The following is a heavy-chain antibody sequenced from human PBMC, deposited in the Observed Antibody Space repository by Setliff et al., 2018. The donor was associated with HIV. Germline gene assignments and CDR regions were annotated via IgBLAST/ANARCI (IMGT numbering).Heavy chain of an antibody. D-gene: IGHD3-3*01. J-gene: IGHJ5*02. Sequence: VASVKVSCKASGYTFTSYGISWVRQAPGQGLEWMGWISAYNGNTNYAQKLQGRVTMTTDTSTSTAYMELRSLRSDDTAVYYCARTEYFDFWSGPRGFDPWGQGTLVTVSS. CDR2: ISAYNGNT. CDR1: GYTFTSYG. V-gene: IGHV1-18*01. CDR3: ARTEYFDFWSGPRGFDP.